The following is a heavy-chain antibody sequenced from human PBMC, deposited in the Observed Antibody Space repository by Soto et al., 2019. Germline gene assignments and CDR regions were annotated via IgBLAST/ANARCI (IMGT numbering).Heavy chain of an antibody. V-gene: IGHV3-30-3*01. Sequence: QVQLVESGGGVVQPGRSLRLSCAASGFTFSSYAMHWVRQAPGKGLEWVAVISYDGSNKYYADSVKGRFTISRDNSKNPLYLQMNSLRAEDTAVYYCAREPYCSGGSCHPGTFDYWGQGTLVTVSS. CDR3: AREPYCSGGSCHPGTFDY. J-gene: IGHJ4*02. CDR1: GFTFSSYA. D-gene: IGHD2-15*01. CDR2: ISYDGSNK.